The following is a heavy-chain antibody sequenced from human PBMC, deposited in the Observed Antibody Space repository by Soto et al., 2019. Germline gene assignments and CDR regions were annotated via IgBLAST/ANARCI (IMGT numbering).Heavy chain of an antibody. J-gene: IGHJ4*02. D-gene: IGHD2-15*01. CDR2: ISSSSSNI. CDR1: GFTFSSYS. Sequence: GGSLRLSCAASGFTFSSYSMNWVRQAPGKGLEWVSYISSSSSNIYYAYPVKGRFTISRDNAKNSMYLQMNSLRAEDTAVYYCARDSGYCSGGSCFYFDYWGQGTLVTVSS. V-gene: IGHV3-48*01. CDR3: ARDSGYCSGGSCFYFDY.